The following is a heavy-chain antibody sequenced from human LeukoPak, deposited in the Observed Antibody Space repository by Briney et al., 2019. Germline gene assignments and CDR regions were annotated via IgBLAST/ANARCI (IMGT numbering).Heavy chain of an antibody. J-gene: IGHJ3*02. V-gene: IGHV4-59*01. CDR2: FYYSATT. D-gene: IGHD1-14*01. CDR1: GDSISSYF. Sequence: SETLSLTCTVSGDSISSYFWSWIRQPPGKGLEWIGYFYYSATTNYNPSLKSRVTISVDTSKNQFSLKLSSVTAADTAVYYCARDYAAYTFDIWGQGTMVTVSS. CDR3: ARDYAAYTFDI.